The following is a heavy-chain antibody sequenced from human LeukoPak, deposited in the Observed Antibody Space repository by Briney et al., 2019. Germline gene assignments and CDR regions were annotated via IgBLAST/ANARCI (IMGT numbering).Heavy chain of an antibody. D-gene: IGHD3-9*01. CDR1: GYTFTSYG. J-gene: IGHJ4*02. CDR2: ISAYNGNT. CDR3: ARDKLRYFDWLLYRGYYFDY. Sequence: GASVKVSCKASGYTFTSYGISWVRQAPGQGLEWMGWISAYNGNTKYAQKLQGRVTMTTNTSTSIAYMELRSLRSDDTAVYYCARDKLRYFDWLLYRGYYFDYWGQGTLVTVSS. V-gene: IGHV1-18*01.